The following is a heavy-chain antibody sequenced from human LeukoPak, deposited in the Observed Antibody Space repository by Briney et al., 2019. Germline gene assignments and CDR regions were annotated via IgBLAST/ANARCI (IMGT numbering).Heavy chain of an antibody. CDR2: ILYTGNT. J-gene: IGHJ4*02. D-gene: IGHD3-9*01. Sequence: SETLSLTCAVSGVSFSSVSSSWGWIRQPPEKGLEWIGAILYTGNTEYNPSLKSRVTISVDTSKNQFSLKLSSVTAADTAVYYCARGGGPATGYYPLSYFDYWGQGTLVTVSS. CDR1: GVSFSSVSSS. V-gene: IGHV4-39*07. CDR3: ARGGGPATGYYPLSYFDY.